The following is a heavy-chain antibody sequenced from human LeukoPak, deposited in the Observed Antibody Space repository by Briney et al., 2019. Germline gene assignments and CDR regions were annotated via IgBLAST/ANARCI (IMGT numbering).Heavy chain of an antibody. CDR3: ARRLRIAAAGTRYGYLDY. J-gene: IGHJ4*02. D-gene: IGHD6-13*01. Sequence: SETLSLTCTVSGGSISSSSYYWGWIRQPPGKGLEWIGSIYYSGSTYYNPSLKSRVTISVDTSKNQFSLKLSSLTAADTAVYYCARRLRIAAAGTRYGYLDYWGQGTLVTVSS. V-gene: IGHV4-39*01. CDR1: GGSISSSSYY. CDR2: IYYSGST.